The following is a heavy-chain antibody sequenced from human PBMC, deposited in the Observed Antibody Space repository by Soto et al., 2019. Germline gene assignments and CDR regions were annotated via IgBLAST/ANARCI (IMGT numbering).Heavy chain of an antibody. CDR2: INHSGST. Sequence: PSETLSLTCAVYGGSCSGYYWSWIRQPPGKGLEWIGEINHSGSTNYNPSLKSRVTISVDTSKNQFSLKLSSVTAADTAVYYCARGPRVIKVVAAVNYYYYMDVWGKGTTVTVSS. D-gene: IGHD2-15*01. V-gene: IGHV4-34*01. CDR1: GGSCSGYY. J-gene: IGHJ6*03. CDR3: ARGPRVIKVVAAVNYYYYMDV.